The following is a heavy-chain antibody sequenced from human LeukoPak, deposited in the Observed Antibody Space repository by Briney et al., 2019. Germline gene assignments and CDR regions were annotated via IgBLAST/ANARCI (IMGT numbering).Heavy chain of an antibody. CDR2: IRSKPYGGTT. CDR1: GFTFGDYA. V-gene: IGHV3-49*04. Sequence: TGGSLRLSCTASGFTFGDYAMSWVRQAPGKGLEWVGFIRSKPYGGTTENAASVKGRFTISRDDSKSTAYLQMNSLKTEDTAVYYCTRTLTGWGSGSYYYGFDYWGQGTLVTVSS. CDR3: TRTLTGWGSGSYYYGFDY. D-gene: IGHD3-10*01. J-gene: IGHJ4*02.